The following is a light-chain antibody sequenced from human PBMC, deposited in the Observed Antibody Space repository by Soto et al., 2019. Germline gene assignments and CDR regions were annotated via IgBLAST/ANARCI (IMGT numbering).Light chain of an antibody. CDR1: SSDIGNYNY. CDR3: SSYTSTSTYV. Sequence: QSVLTQPDSVSGSPGQSVAISCTAASSDIGNYNYVSWYQQRPGKVPKLIIHDVSDWPSGVSDRFSGSKSGNTASLTISGLQAEGEADYYCSSYTSTSTYVFGTGTKVTVL. V-gene: IGLV2-14*03. CDR2: DVS. J-gene: IGLJ1*01.